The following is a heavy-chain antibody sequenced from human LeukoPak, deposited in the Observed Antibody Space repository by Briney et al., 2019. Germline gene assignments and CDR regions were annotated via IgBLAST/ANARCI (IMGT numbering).Heavy chain of an antibody. Sequence: PGGSLRLSCAASGFTLSSYAMSWVRQAPGKGLVWVSRVSTDGNIISYADSVKGRFTISRDNAKNTVYLQMNSLRAEDTAVYYCVRDRTTVTLFDSWGQGTLVTVSS. CDR3: VRDRTTVTLFDS. V-gene: IGHV3-74*01. CDR1: GFTLSSYA. CDR2: VSTDGNII. D-gene: IGHD4-17*01. J-gene: IGHJ4*02.